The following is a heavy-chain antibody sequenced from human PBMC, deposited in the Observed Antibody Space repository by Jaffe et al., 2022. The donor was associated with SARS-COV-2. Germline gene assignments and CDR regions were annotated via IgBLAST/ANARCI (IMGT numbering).Heavy chain of an antibody. Sequence: QVQLVESGGGVVQPGRSLRLSCAASGFTFSSYGMHWVRQAPGKGLEWVAVIWYDGSNKYYADSVKGRFTISRDNSKNTLYLQMNSLRAEDTAVYYCARVCGDSSGWAADAFDIWGQGTMVTVSS. V-gene: IGHV3-33*01. CDR3: ARVCGDSSGWAADAFDI. CDR2: IWYDGSNK. D-gene: IGHD6-19*01. CDR1: GFTFSSYG. J-gene: IGHJ3*02.